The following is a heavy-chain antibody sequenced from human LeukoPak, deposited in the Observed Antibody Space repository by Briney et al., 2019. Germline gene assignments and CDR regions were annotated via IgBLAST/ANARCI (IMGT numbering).Heavy chain of an antibody. J-gene: IGHJ6*03. CDR1: GGSISSYY. Sequence: SETLSLTCTVSGGSISSYYWSWIRQPPGKGLEWIGEINHSGSTNYNPSLKSRVTMSVDTSKNQFSLKLSSVTAADTAVYYCARDLNERSHYYYYMDVWGKGTTVTISS. CDR2: INHSGST. CDR3: ARDLNERSHYYYYMDV. V-gene: IGHV4-34*01.